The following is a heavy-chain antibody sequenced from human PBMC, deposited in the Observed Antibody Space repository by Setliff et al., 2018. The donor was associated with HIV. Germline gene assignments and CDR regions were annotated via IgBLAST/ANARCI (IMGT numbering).Heavy chain of an antibody. V-gene: IGHV3-30*04. CDR1: GFTFSSYA. Sequence: QPGGSLRLSCAASGFTFSSYAMHWVRQAPGKGLEWVAVISYDGSNKYYADSVKGRFTISRDNSKNTLYLQMNRLSAEDTDVYSCARDGLADGLDYWGQGTLVTVSS. J-gene: IGHJ4*02. CDR3: ARDGLADGLDY. CDR2: ISYDGSNK.